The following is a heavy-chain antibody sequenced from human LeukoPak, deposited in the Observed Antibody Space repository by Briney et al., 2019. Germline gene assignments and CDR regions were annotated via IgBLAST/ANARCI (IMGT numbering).Heavy chain of an antibody. CDR1: GGSISSSSYY. CDR3: ARQALELLWFGELLKGGWFDP. V-gene: IGHV4-39*01. Sequence: PSETLSLTCTVSGGSISSSSYYWGWIRQPPGKGLEWIGSIYYSGSTYYNPSLKSRVTISVDTSKNQFSLKLSSVTAADTVVYYCARQALELLWFGELLKGGWFDPWGQGTLVTVSS. CDR2: IYYSGST. J-gene: IGHJ5*02. D-gene: IGHD3-10*01.